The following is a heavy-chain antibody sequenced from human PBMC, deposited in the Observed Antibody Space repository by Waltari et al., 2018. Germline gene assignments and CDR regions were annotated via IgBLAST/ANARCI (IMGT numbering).Heavy chain of an antibody. D-gene: IGHD4-17*01. CDR3: ARDFSDYGDYFDY. V-gene: IGHV3-30-3*01. CDR1: GFTFSSYA. Sequence: QVQLVESGGGVVQPGRSLSLSCAASGFTFSSYAMPWVRQAPGKGLEWVAVISYDGSNKYYADSVKGRFTISRDNSKNTLYLQMNSLRAEDTAVYYCARDFSDYGDYFDYWGQGTLVTVSS. J-gene: IGHJ4*02. CDR2: ISYDGSNK.